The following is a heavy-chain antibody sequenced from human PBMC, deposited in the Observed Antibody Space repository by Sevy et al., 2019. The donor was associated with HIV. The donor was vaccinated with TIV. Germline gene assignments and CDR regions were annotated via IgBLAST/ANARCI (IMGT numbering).Heavy chain of an antibody. D-gene: IGHD3-16*01. J-gene: IGHJ4*02. CDR2: ISYDGRNNK. CDR3: ARDRGEILHSAFDY. V-gene: IGHV3-30*14. Sequence: GGSLRLSCAASGFRFSDYSMHWVCQAPGKGLEWVAVISYDGRNNKYNVDSVKGRFTISRDNSKNTLFLQMNSLRAEDSAIYYCARDRGEILHSAFDYWGQGTLVTVSS. CDR1: GFRFSDYS.